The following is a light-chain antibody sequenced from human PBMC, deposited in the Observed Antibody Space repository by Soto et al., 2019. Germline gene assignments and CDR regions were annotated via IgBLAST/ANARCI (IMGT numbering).Light chain of an antibody. V-gene: IGLV2-23*01. Sequence: QSALTQPASVSGSPGQSITIPCTGTSSDVGSYNFVSWYQHHPGKAPELMIYEGSKRPSGVSNRFSGSKSGNTASLRISGLQAEDEADYYCCSYAGSGSVVFGGGTKLTVL. CDR2: EGS. CDR1: SSDVGSYNF. CDR3: CSYAGSGSVV. J-gene: IGLJ2*01.